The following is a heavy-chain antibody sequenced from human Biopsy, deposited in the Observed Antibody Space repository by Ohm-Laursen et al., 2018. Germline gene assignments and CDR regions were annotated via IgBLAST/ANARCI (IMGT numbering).Heavy chain of an antibody. CDR1: GASVKTSGYF. CDR3: ATFRASWDTTQGGDY. Sequence: SQTLSLTCSVSGASVKTSGYFWAWIRQRPGKGLEWIGYISYNERTHYNPSLTSRLAISFDTSNNRISLQLRSVSVADTAVYFCATFRASWDTTQGGDYWGQGTLVTVSS. V-gene: IGHV4-31*03. J-gene: IGHJ4*02. CDR2: ISYNERT. D-gene: IGHD1-26*01.